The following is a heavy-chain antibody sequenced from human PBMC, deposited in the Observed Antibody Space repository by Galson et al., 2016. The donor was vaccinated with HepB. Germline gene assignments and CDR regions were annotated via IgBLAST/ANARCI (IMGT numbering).Heavy chain of an antibody. D-gene: IGHD3-16*01. CDR2: ISGYNGNT. Sequence: SVKVSCKASGYTFTTYGISWVRQAPGQGLEWMGWISGYNGNTNYAQKLQGRVTMTTDTSTSTVHMELRSLTSDDTAVYFCARVVGTRVFDYASRGGGFDFWGQGTLVTVSS. J-gene: IGHJ4*02. CDR3: ARVVGTRVFDYASRGGGFDF. CDR1: GYTFTTYG. V-gene: IGHV1-18*01.